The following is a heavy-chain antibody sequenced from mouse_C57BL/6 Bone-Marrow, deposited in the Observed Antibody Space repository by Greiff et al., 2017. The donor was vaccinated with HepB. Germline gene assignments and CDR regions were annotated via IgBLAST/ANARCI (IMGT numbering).Heavy chain of an antibody. V-gene: IGHV5-9-1*02. CDR3: TREGGYDDAMDY. J-gene: IGHJ4*01. Sequence: EVKLVESGEGLVKPGGSLKLSCAASGFTFSSYAMSWVRQTPEKRLEWVAYISSGGDYIYYADTVKGRFTISRDNARNTLYLQMSSLKSEDTAMYYCTREGGYDDAMDYWGQGTSVTVSS. CDR1: GFTFSSYA. D-gene: IGHD2-2*01. CDR2: ISSGGDYI.